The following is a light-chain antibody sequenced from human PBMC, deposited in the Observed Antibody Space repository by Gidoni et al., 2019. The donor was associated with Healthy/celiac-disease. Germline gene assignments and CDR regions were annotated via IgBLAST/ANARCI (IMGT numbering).Light chain of an antibody. CDR1: QSISSY. V-gene: IGKV1-39*01. Sequence: DIQMTQSPSSLSASVGDRVTITCRASQSISSYLNWYQQKPGKAHKLLIYAASSLQSGVPSMFSGSGSATDFTLTISSLQPEDFATYYCQQSYSTARTFGQGTKVEIK. J-gene: IGKJ1*01. CDR3: QQSYSTART. CDR2: AAS.